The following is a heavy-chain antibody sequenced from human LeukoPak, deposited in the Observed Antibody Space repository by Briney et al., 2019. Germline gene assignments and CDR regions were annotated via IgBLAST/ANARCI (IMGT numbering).Heavy chain of an antibody. CDR1: GGSITSYY. CDR3: ARGRVSSSTWYSTYYYFFYMDF. V-gene: IGHV4-59*01. CDR2: VDHTGST. J-gene: IGHJ6*03. D-gene: IGHD4-11*01. Sequence: SETLSLTCTVSGGSITSYYWTWIRQPPGKGLEWIGYVDHTGSTKFNPSLNGRVSISRDTSNNFFSLRLRSVTAADTAVYFCARGRVSSSTWYSTYYYFFYMDFWGKGTTVTVSS.